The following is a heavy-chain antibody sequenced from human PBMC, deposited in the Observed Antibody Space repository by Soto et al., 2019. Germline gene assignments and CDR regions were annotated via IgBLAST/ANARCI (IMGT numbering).Heavy chain of an antibody. V-gene: IGHV3-23*01. CDR3: AKRDYGDSRSSGPFHV. CDR1: RLSLTNFA. Sequence: VQLLESGGGSVQPGGSLRLSCAASRLSLTNFAMAWVRQAPGKGLEWVSTLIVSGGTAYYADSVKGRFTISRDISKNTLYLQMNSLRAEDTAIYYCAKRDYGDSRSSGPFHVWGQGTKVTVSS. D-gene: IGHD4-17*01. CDR2: LIVSGGTA. J-gene: IGHJ3*01.